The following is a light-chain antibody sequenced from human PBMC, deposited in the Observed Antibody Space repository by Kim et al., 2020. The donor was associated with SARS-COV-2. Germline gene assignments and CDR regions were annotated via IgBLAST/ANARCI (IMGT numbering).Light chain of an antibody. J-gene: IGKJ2*01. V-gene: IGKV3-20*01. CDR2: GAS. CDR3: QQYGSPPYT. CDR1: QSVTSNF. Sequence: EIVLTQSPGTLSLSPGERATLSCRASQSVTSNFLAWYQQKPGQAPRLLVYGASNRATDIPDRFSGSGSGTDFTLIISRLEPEDFVVYYCQQYGSPPYTFGQGTKLEIK.